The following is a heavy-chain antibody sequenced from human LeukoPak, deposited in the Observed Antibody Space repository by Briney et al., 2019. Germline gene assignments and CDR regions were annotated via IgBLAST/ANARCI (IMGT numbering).Heavy chain of an antibody. CDR2: ISSSSSYI. J-gene: IGHJ4*02. V-gene: IGHV3-21*01. CDR3: ARDRTGDGYNY. D-gene: IGHD2-21*01. Sequence: GGSLRLSCAAPGFTFSSYSMNWVRQAPGKGLEWVSSISSSSSYIYYADSVKGRFTISRDNAKNSLYLQMNGLRAEDTAVYYCARDRTGDGYNYWGQGTLVTVSS. CDR1: GFTFSSYS.